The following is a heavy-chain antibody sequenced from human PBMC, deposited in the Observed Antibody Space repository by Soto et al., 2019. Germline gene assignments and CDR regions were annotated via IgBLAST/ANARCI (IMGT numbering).Heavy chain of an antibody. V-gene: IGHV4-39*02. CDR1: GGSISSSSYY. CDR3: AREAPYYYDSSGRAGGYFDY. Sequence: SETLSLTCTVSGGSISSSSYYWGWIRQPPGKGLEWIGSIYYSGSTYYNPSLKSRVTISVDTSKNQFSLKLSSVTAADTAVYYCAREAPYYYDSSGRAGGYFDYWGQGTLVTVSS. J-gene: IGHJ4*02. D-gene: IGHD3-22*01. CDR2: IYYSGST.